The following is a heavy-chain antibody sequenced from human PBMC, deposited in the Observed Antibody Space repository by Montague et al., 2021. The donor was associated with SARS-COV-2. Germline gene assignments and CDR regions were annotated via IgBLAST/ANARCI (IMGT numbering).Heavy chain of an antibody. D-gene: IGHD2-2*01. V-gene: IGHV4-61*03. CDR2: IFHTGKT. CDR1: GVSISRGNYY. J-gene: IGHJ4*02. CDR3: ARLPRYCSSTACLDY. Sequence: SETLSLTCTVSGVSISRGNYYWSWIRQPPGKGLEWVGYIFHTGKTNYXXXLKSRVTMSIDTSRNYFSLKLTSVTAADTAVYYCARLPRYCSSTACLDYWGQGTLVTVSS.